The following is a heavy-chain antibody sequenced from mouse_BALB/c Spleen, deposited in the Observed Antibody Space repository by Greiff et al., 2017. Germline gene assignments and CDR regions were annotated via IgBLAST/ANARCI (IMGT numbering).Heavy chain of an antibody. CDR1: GYSITSGYS. CDR2: ISYDGSN. CDR3: ASLVRAMDY. Sequence: EVQLQESGPDLVKPSQSLSLTCTVTGYSITSGYSWNWIRQFPGNKLEWMGYISYDGSNNYNPSLKNRISITRDTSKNQFFLKLNSVTTEDTATYYCASLVRAMDYWGQGTSVTVSS. V-gene: IGHV3-6*02. D-gene: IGHD2-10*02. J-gene: IGHJ4*01.